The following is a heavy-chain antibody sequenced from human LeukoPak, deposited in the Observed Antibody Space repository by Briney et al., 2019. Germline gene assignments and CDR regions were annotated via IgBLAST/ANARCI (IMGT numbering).Heavy chain of an antibody. CDR3: VKDTSGSIDY. CDR1: GFTFDDYA. J-gene: IGHJ4*02. CDR2: ITWNSGSI. D-gene: IGHD6-19*01. Sequence: GGSLRLSCAASGFTFDDYAMHWVRQAPGKGLEWVSGITWNSGSIHHADSVKGRFTISRDNAKNSLYLQMNSLRAEDTALYYCVKDTSGSIDYWGQGTLVTVSS. V-gene: IGHV3-9*01.